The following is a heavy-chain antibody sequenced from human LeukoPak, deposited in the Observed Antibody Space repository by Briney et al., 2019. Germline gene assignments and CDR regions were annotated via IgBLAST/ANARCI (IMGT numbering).Heavy chain of an antibody. Sequence: GESLKISCKGSGYSFTSYWTGWVRQMPGKGLEWMGIIYPGDSDTRYSPSFQGQVTISADKSISTAYLQWSSLKASDTAMYYCARQGPGGYCSSTSCYHDAFDIWGQGTMVTVSS. V-gene: IGHV5-51*01. CDR1: GYSFTSYW. CDR2: IYPGDSDT. CDR3: ARQGPGGYCSSTSCYHDAFDI. J-gene: IGHJ3*02. D-gene: IGHD2-2*01.